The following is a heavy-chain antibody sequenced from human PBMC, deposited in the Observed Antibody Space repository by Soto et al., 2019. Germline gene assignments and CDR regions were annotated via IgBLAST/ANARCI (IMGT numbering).Heavy chain of an antibody. V-gene: IGHV3-64D*06. CDR3: VKRGGAYSSSSFWFDL. D-gene: IGHD6-6*01. CDR2: ISDNGGTT. CDR1: VFPLRTYA. Sequence: WGCPQISWSSCVFPLRTYAMPEVRQAPGRGLEHIAAISDNGGTTYSPDSVHGRITLSLDNSKNTLSLHMTSLRVDDTSFYSCVKRGGAYSSSSFWFDLWGQGTMVTVSS. J-gene: IGHJ5*02.